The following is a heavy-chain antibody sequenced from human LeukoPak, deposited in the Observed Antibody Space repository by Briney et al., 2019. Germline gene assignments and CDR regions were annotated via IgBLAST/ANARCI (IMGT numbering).Heavy chain of an antibody. CDR1: GYRFNTYG. CDR2: INTDNGKT. CDR3: ARDRGGSYFQA. D-gene: IGHD1-26*01. J-gene: IGHJ1*01. Sequence: ASVKVSCKASGYRFNTYGITWVRQAPGQGLEWMGWINTDNGKTNYAHRLQGRVTVTKDTSTSTSYMELRSLTSDDTAVYYCARDRGGSYFQAWGQGTPVTVSS. V-gene: IGHV1-18*01.